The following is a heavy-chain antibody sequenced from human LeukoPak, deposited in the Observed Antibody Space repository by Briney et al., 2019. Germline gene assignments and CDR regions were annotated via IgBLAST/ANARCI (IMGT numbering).Heavy chain of an antibody. D-gene: IGHD6-13*01. Sequence: SETLSLTCTVSGGSISSYYWSWIRQPAGKGLEWIGRIYTSGSTNYSPSLKSRVTTSVDTSKNEFSLKLNSVTAADTAVYYCARESTVAGTARYLDYWGQGTLVTVSS. J-gene: IGHJ4*02. CDR2: IYTSGST. CDR1: GGSISSYY. V-gene: IGHV4-4*07. CDR3: ARESTVAGTARYLDY.